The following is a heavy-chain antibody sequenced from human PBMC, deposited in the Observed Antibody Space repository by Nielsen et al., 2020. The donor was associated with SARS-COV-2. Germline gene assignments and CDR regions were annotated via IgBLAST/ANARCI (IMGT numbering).Heavy chain of an antibody. CDR2: IWYDGSNK. V-gene: IGHV3-33*01. CDR3: ASLTGYPDY. J-gene: IGHJ4*02. CDR1: GFTFSSYG. Sequence: GGSLRLSCAASGFTFSSYGMHWVRQAPGKGLEWVAVIWYDGSNKYYADSVKGRFTISRDNAKNSLYLQMNSLRDEDTAVYYCASLTGYPDYWGQGTLVTVSS. D-gene: IGHD3-9*01.